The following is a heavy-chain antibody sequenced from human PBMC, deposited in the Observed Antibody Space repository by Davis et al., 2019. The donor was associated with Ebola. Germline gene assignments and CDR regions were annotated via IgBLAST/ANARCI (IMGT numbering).Heavy chain of an antibody. CDR3: ARDSAPDYYGSGTHSADC. CDR2: ISGTTETI. D-gene: IGHD3-10*01. J-gene: IGHJ4*02. V-gene: IGHV3-48*02. Sequence: PGGSLRLSCAASGFNFSTYSMYWVRQAPGKGLEWISYISGTTETIYYADSVKGRFTISRDSAKSSLFLQMNSLRDEDTAIYYCARDSAPDYYGSGTHSADCWGQGTLVTVSS. CDR1: GFNFSTYS.